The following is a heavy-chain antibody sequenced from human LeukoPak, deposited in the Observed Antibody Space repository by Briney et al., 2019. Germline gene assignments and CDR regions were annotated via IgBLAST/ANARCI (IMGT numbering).Heavy chain of an antibody. Sequence: SETLSLTCAVSGYSISSGYYWGWIRQPPGKGLEWIGSIYHSGSTYYNPSLKSRVTISVDTSKNQFSLKLSSVTAADTAVYYCAHRGGVGASHYYIDVWGKGTTVTVSS. J-gene: IGHJ6*03. CDR2: IYHSGST. V-gene: IGHV4-38-2*01. CDR1: GYSISSGYY. D-gene: IGHD1-26*01. CDR3: AHRGGVGASHYYIDV.